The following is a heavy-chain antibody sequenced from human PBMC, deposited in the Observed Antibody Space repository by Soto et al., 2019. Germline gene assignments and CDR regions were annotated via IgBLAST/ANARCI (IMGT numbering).Heavy chain of an antibody. CDR3: ASLPSEENGFVDY. CDR2: IWYDGSNK. J-gene: IGHJ4*02. D-gene: IGHD2-8*01. CDR1: GFTFSSYG. Sequence: PGGSLRLSCAASGFTFSSYGMHWVRQAPGKGLEWVAVIWYDGSNKYYADSVKGRFTISRDNSKNTLYLQMNSLRAEDTAVYYCASLPSEENGFVDYWGQGTLVTVSS. V-gene: IGHV3-33*01.